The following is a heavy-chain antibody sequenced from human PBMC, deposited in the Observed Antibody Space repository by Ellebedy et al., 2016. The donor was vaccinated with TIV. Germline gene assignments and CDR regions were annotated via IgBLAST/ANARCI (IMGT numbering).Heavy chain of an antibody. Sequence: GESLKISCAASGFAVRTNYISWVRQAPGKGLEWVGFIKNKVYGGTTKYAASVNGRFTISRDDSKSIAYLQMNSLKTEDTAVYYCSRVVPMGFDYWGQGTLVTVSS. J-gene: IGHJ4*02. CDR3: SRVVPMGFDY. CDR1: GFAVRTNY. CDR2: IKNKVYGGTT. D-gene: IGHD3-10*01. V-gene: IGHV3-49*02.